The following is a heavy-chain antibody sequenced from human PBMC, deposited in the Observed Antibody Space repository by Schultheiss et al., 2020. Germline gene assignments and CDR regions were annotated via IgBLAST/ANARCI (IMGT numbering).Heavy chain of an antibody. Sequence: GGSLRLSCKGSGYSFTSYWIGWVRQMPGKGLEWMGIIYPGDSDTRYSPSFQGQVTISADKSISTAYLQWSSLKASDTAMYYCARGYYDSSGFPAFDIWGRGTMVTVSS. J-gene: IGHJ3*02. CDR2: IYPGDSDT. CDR3: ARGYYDSSGFPAFDI. D-gene: IGHD3-22*01. V-gene: IGHV5-51*01. CDR1: GYSFTSYW.